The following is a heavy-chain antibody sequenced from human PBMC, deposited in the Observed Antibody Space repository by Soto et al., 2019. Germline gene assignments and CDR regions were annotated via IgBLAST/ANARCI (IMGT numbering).Heavy chain of an antibody. D-gene: IGHD6-13*01. CDR1: GFTFGDYA. CDR3: ARYTYTSRYSYFGMDV. J-gene: IGHJ6*02. CDR2: VRSRAYGGTT. Sequence: GSLRLSCTASGFTFGDYAMSWFRQAPGKGLEWVGVVRSRAYGGTTDYAASVRGSFTISRDDSKSIAYLQMNTLRTEDTAVYYCARYTYTSRYSYFGMDVWGHGTTVTVSS. V-gene: IGHV3-49*03.